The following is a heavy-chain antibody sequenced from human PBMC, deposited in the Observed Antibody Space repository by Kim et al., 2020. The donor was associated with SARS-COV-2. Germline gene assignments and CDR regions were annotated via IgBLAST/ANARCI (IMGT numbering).Heavy chain of an antibody. CDR3: AKDKGVSSGWPVFDY. J-gene: IGHJ4*02. CDR1: GFTLNNYA. Sequence: GGSLRLSCLASGFTLNNYAMHWVRQAPGQGLEWVSVIRSSSDNTYYADSVKGRFTISRDNSKNTLYLQMNSLRAEDTAIYYCAKDKGVSSGWPVFDYWGQGSLVTVSS. CDR2: IRSSSDNT. D-gene: IGHD3-22*01. V-gene: IGHV3-23*01.